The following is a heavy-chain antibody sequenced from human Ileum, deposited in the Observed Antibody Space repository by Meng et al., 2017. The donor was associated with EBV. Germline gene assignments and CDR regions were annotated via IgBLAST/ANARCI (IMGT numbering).Heavy chain of an antibody. J-gene: IGHJ5*02. D-gene: IGHD6-19*01. CDR2: ISGYNGNT. CDR1: GYTFTSHG. Sequence: QVQLVQSGAEVKKPGAPVKVSCKSSGYTFTSHGVSWVRQAPGQGLEWMGWISGYNGNTNYAQKLQGRVTMTTDTSTSTAYMELRSLRSDDTAVSYCAHQAVAGTRGWFDTWGQGPLVTVSS. CDR3: AHQAVAGTRGWFDT. V-gene: IGHV1-18*01.